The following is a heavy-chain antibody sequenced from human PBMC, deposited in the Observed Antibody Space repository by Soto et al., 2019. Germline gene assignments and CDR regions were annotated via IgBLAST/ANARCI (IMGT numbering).Heavy chain of an antibody. D-gene: IGHD2-15*01. CDR1: ADSISSFY. J-gene: IGHJ3*02. V-gene: IGHV4-59*01. CDR3: AAEECRDGTCSGAVDI. CDR2: IYYTGST. Sequence: QVQLQESGPGLVKSSESLSLSCTVSADSISSFYWIWIRQPPGETFEFLGYIYYTGSTNYNPSLRSRLTMSFDTSKNQFSLGLTSLTPTDTAIYYCAAEECRDGTCSGAVDIWGRGTMVTVSS.